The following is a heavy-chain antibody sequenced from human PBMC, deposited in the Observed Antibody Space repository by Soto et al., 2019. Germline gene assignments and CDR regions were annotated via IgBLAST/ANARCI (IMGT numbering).Heavy chain of an antibody. Sequence: ASAKVSCKASGYAFTGYYMYWVRQDPGQGLEWMGWINPNSGGTNYAQKFQGWVTMTRDTSISTAYMELSRLRSDDTAVYYCARNVGVPHAPLDYWGQGTLVTVSS. J-gene: IGHJ4*02. V-gene: IGHV1-2*04. CDR1: GYAFTGYY. CDR3: ARNVGVPHAPLDY. D-gene: IGHD3-16*01. CDR2: INPNSGGT.